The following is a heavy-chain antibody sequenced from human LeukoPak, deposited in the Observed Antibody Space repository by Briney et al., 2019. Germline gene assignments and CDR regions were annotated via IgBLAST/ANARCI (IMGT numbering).Heavy chain of an antibody. CDR1: GYTFTGYY. CDR2: INPNSGGT. D-gene: IGHD3-16*01. V-gene: IGHV1-2*02. Sequence: ASVKVSCKASGYTFTGYYIHWVRQAPGQGLEWMGWINPNSGGTNYAQKFQGRVTMTRDTSISTAYMELSRLRSDDTAVYYCARWAFTFGGDLDYWGQGTLVTVSS. CDR3: ARWAFTFGGDLDY. J-gene: IGHJ4*02.